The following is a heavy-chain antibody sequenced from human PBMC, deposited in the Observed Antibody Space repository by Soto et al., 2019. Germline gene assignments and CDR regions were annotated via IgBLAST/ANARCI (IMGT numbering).Heavy chain of an antibody. CDR3: AGTLWFGELSQG. CDR2: IKQDGSEK. J-gene: IGHJ4*02. CDR1: GFTFSSYW. Sequence: EVQLVESGGGLVQPGGSLRLSCAASGFTFSSYWMSWVRQAPGKGLEWVANIKQDGSEKYYVDSVKGRFTISRDNAKNSLYLQMNSLRAEDTAVYYYAGTLWFGELSQGWGQGTLVTVSS. D-gene: IGHD3-10*01. V-gene: IGHV3-7*01.